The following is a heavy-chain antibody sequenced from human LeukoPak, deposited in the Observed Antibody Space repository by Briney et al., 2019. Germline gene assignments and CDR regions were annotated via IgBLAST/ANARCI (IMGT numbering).Heavy chain of an antibody. J-gene: IGHJ4*02. D-gene: IGHD3-22*01. CDR1: GFTFSSYA. CDR2: ISAGGGST. V-gene: IGHV3-23*01. CDR3: ARGLYYYDSSGYPD. Sequence: GGSLRLSCAASGFTFSSYAMSWVRQAPGKGLEWVSAISAGGGSTYYADSVRGRFTISRDNSKNTLYLQMNSLRTEDTAVYYCARGLYYYDSSGYPDWGQGTLVTVSS.